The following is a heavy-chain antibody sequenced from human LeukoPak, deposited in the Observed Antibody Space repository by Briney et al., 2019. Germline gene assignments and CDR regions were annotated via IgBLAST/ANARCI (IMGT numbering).Heavy chain of an antibody. CDR2: INGGNGNA. Sequence: RTGGSLRLSCSASGFTFSSYAIHWVRQAPGQRLEWMGWINGGNGNAKYSQEFQGRVTITRDTSANTAYMELSSLRSEDMALYYCARGVSYAMDVWGQGTTVTV. J-gene: IGHJ6*02. CDR1: GFTFSSYA. V-gene: IGHV1-3*03. CDR3: ARGVSYAMDV.